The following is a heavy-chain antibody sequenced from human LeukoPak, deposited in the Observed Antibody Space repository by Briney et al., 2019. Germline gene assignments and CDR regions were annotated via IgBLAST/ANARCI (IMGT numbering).Heavy chain of an antibody. D-gene: IGHD3-10*01. CDR1: GGSFSGYY. V-gene: IGHV4-34*01. CDR3: ARGETGGSGSYSYYFDY. Sequence: SETLSLTCAVYGGSFSGYYWSWIRQPPGKGLEWIGEINHSGSTNYNPSLKSRVTISVDTSKNQFSLKLSSVTAADTAVYYCARGETGGSGSYSYYFDYWGQGTLVTVS. J-gene: IGHJ4*02. CDR2: INHSGST.